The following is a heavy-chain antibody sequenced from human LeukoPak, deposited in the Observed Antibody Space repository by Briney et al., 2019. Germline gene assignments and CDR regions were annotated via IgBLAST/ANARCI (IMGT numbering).Heavy chain of an antibody. CDR1: GACISSSY. J-gene: IGHJ4*02. D-gene: IGHD6-19*01. CDR3: AKEGYASGWHTD. Sequence: SETLSLTCTVSGACISSSYWTWIRQPPGKGLEWIGYIYYSGTTNYNPSLKSRVTISVDMSRNQFSLKLRSVTDADTAVYYCAKEGYASGWHTDWGQGTLVTVSS. CDR2: IYYSGTT. V-gene: IGHV4-59*01.